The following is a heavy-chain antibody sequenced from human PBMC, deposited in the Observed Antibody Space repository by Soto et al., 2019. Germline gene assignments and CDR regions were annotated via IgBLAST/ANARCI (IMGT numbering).Heavy chain of an antibody. CDR1: GFTFSSYG. CDR2: IWYDGSNK. V-gene: IGHV3-33*01. CDR3: ARGGYDSSGYYYVDY. Sequence: QVQLVESGGGVVQPGRSLRLSCAASGFTFSSYGMHWVRQAPGKGLEWVAVIWYDGSNKYYADSLKGRFTISRDNSKKTLYLQVYSLRAEDTAVYFRARGGYDSSGYYYVDYWGQGTLVTVSS. J-gene: IGHJ4*02. D-gene: IGHD3-22*01.